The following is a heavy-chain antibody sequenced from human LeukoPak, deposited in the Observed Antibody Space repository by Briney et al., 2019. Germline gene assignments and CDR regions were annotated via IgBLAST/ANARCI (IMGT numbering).Heavy chain of an antibody. J-gene: IGHJ2*01. D-gene: IGHD2-21*01. V-gene: IGHV1-2*02. CDR2: INPNSGGT. CDR3: AKHQGDKYWYFDL. Sequence: ASVKVSCKASGYTFSGYYIHWVRQAPGQGLEWMGCINPNSGGTDYAQKFHDRVTMTRDTSISTAYMELSSLRSEDTAVYYCAKHQGDKYWYFDLWGRGTLVTVSS. CDR1: GYTFSGYY.